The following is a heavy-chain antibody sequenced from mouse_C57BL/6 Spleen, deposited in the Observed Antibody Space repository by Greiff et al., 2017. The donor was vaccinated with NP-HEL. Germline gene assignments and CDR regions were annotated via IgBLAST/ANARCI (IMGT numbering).Heavy chain of an antibody. CDR2: IYPGDGDT. J-gene: IGHJ4*01. CDR3: ATTVVASYYYAMDY. CDR1: GYAFSSYW. V-gene: IGHV1-80*01. D-gene: IGHD1-1*01. Sequence: QVQLKQSGAELVKPGASVKISCKASGYAFSSYWMNWVKQRPGTGLEWIGQIYPGDGDTNYNGKFKGKATLTADKSSSTAYMQLSSLTSEDSAVYFCATTVVASYYYAMDYWGQGTSVTGSS.